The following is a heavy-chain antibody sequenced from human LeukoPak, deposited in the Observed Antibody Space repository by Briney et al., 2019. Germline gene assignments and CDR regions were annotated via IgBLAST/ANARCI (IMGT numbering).Heavy chain of an antibody. CDR2: ISSSSSTI. CDR3: ARDSSTSPVDAFDI. V-gene: IGHV3-48*01. CDR1: GFTFSSYS. Sequence: PGGSLRLSCAASGFTFSSYSMNWVRQAPGKGLEWVSYISSSSSTIYYADSVKGRFTISRDNAKNSLYLQMNSLRAEDTAVYYCARDSSTSPVDAFDIWGQGTMVTVSS. J-gene: IGHJ3*02. D-gene: IGHD6-13*01.